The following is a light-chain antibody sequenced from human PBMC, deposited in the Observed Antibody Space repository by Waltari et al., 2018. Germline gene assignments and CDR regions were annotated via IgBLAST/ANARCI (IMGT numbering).Light chain of an antibody. CDR2: AAS. CDR3: LQDHGYPRT. Sequence: AIQMTQYPSSLPASVGDRVTITCRASQDIRNELGWYQQRPGKAPSRLIYAASNLQVGVPSRFSGSGSGTDFTLTINSLQPEDFATYYCLQDHGYPRTFGQGTKLEIK. J-gene: IGKJ2*01. V-gene: IGKV1-6*01. CDR1: QDIRNE.